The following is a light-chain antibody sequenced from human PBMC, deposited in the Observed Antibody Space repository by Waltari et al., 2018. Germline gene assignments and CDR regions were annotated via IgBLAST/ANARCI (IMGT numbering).Light chain of an antibody. Sequence: QSALTQPASVSGSPGQTITISCTGTRRDIGGHNYVSWYQQHPGKAPKLMIYDVVKRPSGVSNRFSGSKSGNTASLTISGLQAEDDAIYYCSSYASSKFGGGTKLTVL. CDR1: RRDIGGHNY. CDR2: DVV. CDR3: SSYASSK. V-gene: IGLV2-14*01. J-gene: IGLJ2*01.